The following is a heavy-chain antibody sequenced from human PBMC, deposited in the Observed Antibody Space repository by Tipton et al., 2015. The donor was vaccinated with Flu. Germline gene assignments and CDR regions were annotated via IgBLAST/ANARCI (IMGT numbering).Heavy chain of an antibody. CDR1: GYSFTSYE. Sequence: QVQLVQSGAEVKKPGASVKLSCKASGYSFTSYEITWVRQAPGQGLELVGWISGYNGNTKYTQKFQGRVTMTADTPTTTAFMELTSLTSADTAMYYCARKAENGAYVYFDYWGQGTLVTVSS. CDR3: ARKAENGAYVYFDY. J-gene: IGHJ4*02. V-gene: IGHV1-18*01. D-gene: IGHD4-17*01. CDR2: ISGYNGNT.